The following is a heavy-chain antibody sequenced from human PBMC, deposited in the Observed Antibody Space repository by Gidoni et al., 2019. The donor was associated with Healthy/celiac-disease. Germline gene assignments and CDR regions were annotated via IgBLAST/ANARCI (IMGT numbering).Heavy chain of an antibody. Sequence: QVQLVQSGAEVKKPGASVKVSCKASGYTFTSYYMHWVRQAPGQGLEWMGIINPSGGSTSYAQKFQGRVTMTRDTSTSTVYMELSSLRSEDTAVYYCAPTYGDKGAFDIWGQGTMVTVSS. J-gene: IGHJ3*02. CDR3: APTYGDKGAFDI. V-gene: IGHV1-46*01. CDR2: INPSGGST. CDR1: GYTFTSYY. D-gene: IGHD4-17*01.